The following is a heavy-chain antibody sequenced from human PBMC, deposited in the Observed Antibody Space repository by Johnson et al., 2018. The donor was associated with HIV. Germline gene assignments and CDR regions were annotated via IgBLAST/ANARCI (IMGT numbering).Heavy chain of an antibody. Sequence: QMQLVESGGGVVQPGRSLRLSCAASGFTFSSYAMHWVRQAPGKGLEWVAVISYDGSNKYYADSVKGRFTIYRDNSKNTLYLQMNSLRAEDTAVYYCAKDRVLGNQDDAFDMWGQGTMVTVSS. CDR3: AKDRVLGNQDDAFDM. V-gene: IGHV3-30*04. CDR1: GFTFSSYA. J-gene: IGHJ3*02. CDR2: ISYDGSNK. D-gene: IGHD7-27*01.